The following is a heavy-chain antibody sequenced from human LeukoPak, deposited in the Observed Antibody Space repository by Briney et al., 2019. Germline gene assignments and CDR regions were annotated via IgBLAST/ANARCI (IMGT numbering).Heavy chain of an antibody. CDR1: GYTFTGYY. V-gene: IGHV1-2*02. D-gene: IGHD4-17*01. CDR2: INPNSGGT. J-gene: IGHJ4*02. CDR3: ARDYGDYGEFDY. Sequence: ASVKVSCKASGYTFTGYYMHWVRQAPGQGLEWMGWINPNSGGTNYAQKFQGRVTMTRDTSISTAYMELSSLRSEDTAVYYCARDYGDYGEFDYWGQGTLVTVSA.